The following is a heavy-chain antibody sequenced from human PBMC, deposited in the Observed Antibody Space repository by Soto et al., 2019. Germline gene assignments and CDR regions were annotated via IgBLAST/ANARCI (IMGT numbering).Heavy chain of an antibody. CDR2: ISSSSSYI. V-gene: IGHV3-21*01. D-gene: IGHD3-3*01. J-gene: IGHJ3*02. CDR1: GFTFSSYS. Sequence: EVQLVESGGGLVKPGGSLRLSCAASGFTFSSYSMNWVRQAPGKGLEWVSSISSSSSYIYYADSVKGRVTISRDNAKNSLYLQMNSLRAEDTAVYYCARDRVPESLRFLEWGAFDIWGQGTMVTVSS. CDR3: ARDRVPESLRFLEWGAFDI.